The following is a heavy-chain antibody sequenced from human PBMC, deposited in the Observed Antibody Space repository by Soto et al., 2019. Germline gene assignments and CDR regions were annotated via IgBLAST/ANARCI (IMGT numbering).Heavy chain of an antibody. Sequence: QLQLQESGSGLVKPSQTLSLTCAVSGGSISSGGYSWSWIRQPPGKGLEWIGYIYHSGSTYYNPSLKSRVTISVDRAKNQFSLKLSSVTAADKSVYYFAAGGGLPRYYWGQGTLVTVSS. CDR3: AAGGGLPRYY. V-gene: IGHV4-30-2*01. D-gene: IGHD5-12*01. J-gene: IGHJ4*02. CDR2: IYHSGST. CDR1: GGSISSGGYS.